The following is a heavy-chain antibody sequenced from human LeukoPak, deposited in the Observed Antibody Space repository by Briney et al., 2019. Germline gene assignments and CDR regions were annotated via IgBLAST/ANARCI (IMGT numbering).Heavy chain of an antibody. Sequence: SETLSLTCTGSGGSISSYYWSWIRQPAGKGLEWIGRIYTSGSTNYNPSLKSRVTMSVDTSKNQFSLKLSSVTAADTAVYYCARDLGWYSSSWLYFDYWGQGTLVTVSS. CDR2: IYTSGST. V-gene: IGHV4-4*07. D-gene: IGHD6-13*01. J-gene: IGHJ4*02. CDR3: ARDLGWYSSSWLYFDY. CDR1: GGSISSYY.